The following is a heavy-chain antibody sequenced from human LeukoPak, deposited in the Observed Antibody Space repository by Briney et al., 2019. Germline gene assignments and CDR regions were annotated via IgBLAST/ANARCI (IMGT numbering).Heavy chain of an antibody. CDR1: GFTFSSYE. CDR3: ARDDSSSWPGYFDY. D-gene: IGHD6-13*01. V-gene: IGHV3-48*03. Sequence: GGSLRLSCAASGFTFSSYEMKWVRQARGKGVEWVAYISSSGSTIYYADSVKGRFTISRDNAKNSLYLQMNSLRAEDTAVYYCARDDSSSWPGYFDYWGQGTLVTVSS. CDR2: ISSSGSTI. J-gene: IGHJ4*02.